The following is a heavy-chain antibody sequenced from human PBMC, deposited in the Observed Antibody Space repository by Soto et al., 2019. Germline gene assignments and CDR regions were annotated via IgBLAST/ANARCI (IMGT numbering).Heavy chain of an antibody. V-gene: IGHV4-31*03. CDR2: IYHSGST. J-gene: IGHJ6*04. CDR3: ASVTSEDRSTSSGVVIGTVDV. CDR1: GGSIRTTRYY. D-gene: IGHD3-3*01. Sequence: QVQLQESGPGLVKFSQTLSLTCTVSGGSIRTTRYYWSWIRQHPGKGLEWIAYIYHSGSTYYNPSLKSRVDMAVDTSSNKCAQRLSSMTAADTAVYYCASVTSEDRSTSSGVVIGTVDVWGEGTTVTVSS.